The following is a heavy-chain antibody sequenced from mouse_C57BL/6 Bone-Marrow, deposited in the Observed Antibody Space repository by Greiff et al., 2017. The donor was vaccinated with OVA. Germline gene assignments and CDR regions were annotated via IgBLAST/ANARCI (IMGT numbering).Heavy chain of an antibody. J-gene: IGHJ2*01. CDR1: GYTFTSYW. D-gene: IGHD2-4*01. V-gene: IGHV1-52*01. Sequence: QVQLQQPGAELVRPGSSVKLSCKASGYTFTSYWMHWVKQRPIQGLEWIGNIDPSDSETHYNQKFKDKATLTVDKSSSTAYMQLSSLTAEDSAVYYCARGYYDPYFDYWGQGTTLTVSS. CDR2: IDPSDSET. CDR3: ARGYYDPYFDY.